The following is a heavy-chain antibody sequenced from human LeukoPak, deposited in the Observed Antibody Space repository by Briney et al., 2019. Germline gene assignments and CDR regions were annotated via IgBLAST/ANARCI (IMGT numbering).Heavy chain of an antibody. CDR2: ISSSSSYI. CDR3: ARDYGDYPWDY. CDR1: GFTFSSYS. Sequence: GGSLRLSCAASGFTFSSYSMNWVRQAPGKGLEWVSSISSSSSYIYYADLVKGRFTISRDNAKNSLYLQMNSLRAEDTAVYYCARDYGDYPWDYWGQGTLVTVSS. V-gene: IGHV3-21*01. J-gene: IGHJ4*02. D-gene: IGHD4-17*01.